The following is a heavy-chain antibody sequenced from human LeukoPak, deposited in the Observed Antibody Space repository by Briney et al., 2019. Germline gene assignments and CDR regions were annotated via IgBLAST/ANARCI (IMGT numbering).Heavy chain of an antibody. CDR1: GFTFDDYT. CDR3: ARGPPGYSYGYFDY. J-gene: IGHJ4*02. Sequence: GGSLRLSCAASGFTFDDYTIHWVRQVPGKGLEWVSLISGDGGTTYYADSVKGRFTISRDNAKNSLYLQMNSLRAEDTAVYYCARGPPGYSYGYFDYWGQGTLVTVSS. V-gene: IGHV3-43*01. CDR2: ISGDGGTT. D-gene: IGHD5-18*01.